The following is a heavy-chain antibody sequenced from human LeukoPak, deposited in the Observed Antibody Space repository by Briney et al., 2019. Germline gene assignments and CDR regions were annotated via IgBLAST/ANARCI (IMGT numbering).Heavy chain of an antibody. V-gene: IGHV1-18*01. CDR2: ISADNGNT. D-gene: IGHD1-26*01. CDR3: AGDGPSGSYGDY. CDR1: GYTFTSHP. J-gene: IGHJ4*02. Sequence: ASVKVSCKASGYTFTSHPITWVRQAPGQGLEWMGWISADNGNTHYAQKFQGRVSMTTEPSTRTAYMELKTLRSDDTAVYYCAGDGPSGSYGDYWGQGTLVTVST.